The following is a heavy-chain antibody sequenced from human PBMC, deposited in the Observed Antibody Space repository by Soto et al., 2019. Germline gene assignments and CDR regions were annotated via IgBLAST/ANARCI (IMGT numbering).Heavy chain of an antibody. J-gene: IGHJ3*02. CDR1: GDSVSSDITS. CDR3: ARGNALDI. V-gene: IGHV6-1*01. Sequence: SQTLSLPCAISGDSVSSDITSWNWIRQSPSRGLEWLGRTYYRSKWFHDYAASVKSRITINPDTSKNQFSLELNSMTPEDTAVYYCARGNALDIWGQGTVVT. D-gene: IGHD3-10*01. CDR2: TYYRSKWFH.